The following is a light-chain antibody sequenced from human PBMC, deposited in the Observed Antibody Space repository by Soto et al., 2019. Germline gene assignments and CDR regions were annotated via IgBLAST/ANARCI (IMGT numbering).Light chain of an antibody. J-gene: IGKJ1*01. Sequence: EIVMTQSPATLSVSPGERATLSCRASQSVSSNLAWYQQKPGQAPRLLIYGASTRATGIPARFSGSGSGTEFTLTISSLQSEDXAVXXXXXYNNWPRTFGQGTKVEIK. CDR2: GAS. CDR1: QSVSSN. CDR3: XXYNNWPRT. V-gene: IGKV3-15*01.